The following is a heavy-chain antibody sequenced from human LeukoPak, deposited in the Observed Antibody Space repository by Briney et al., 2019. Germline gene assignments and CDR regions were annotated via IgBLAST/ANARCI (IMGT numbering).Heavy chain of an antibody. Sequence: PGGSLRLSCAASGFTFSSYSMNWVRQAPGKGLEWVSSISSSSSYIYYADSVKGRFTISGDNAKNSLYLQMNSLRAEDTAVYYCARGAYYDILTVSFYYFDYWGQGTLVTVSS. J-gene: IGHJ4*02. CDR2: ISSSSSYI. V-gene: IGHV3-21*01. D-gene: IGHD3-9*01. CDR3: ARGAYYDILTVSFYYFDY. CDR1: GFTFSSYS.